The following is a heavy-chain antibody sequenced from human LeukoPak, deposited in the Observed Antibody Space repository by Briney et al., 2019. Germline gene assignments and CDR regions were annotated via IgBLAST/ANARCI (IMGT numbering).Heavy chain of an antibody. Sequence: GGSLRLSCAASGFTFSSYAMSWVRQAPGKGLEWVAFIRYDGSNKYYADSVKGRFTISRDNSKNTLYLQMNSLRAEDTAVYYCAREYLDRRNGGSYYGVGVSTRISDYWGQGTLVTVSS. CDR2: IRYDGSNK. D-gene: IGHD1-26*01. CDR1: GFTFSSYA. CDR3: AREYLDRRNGGSYYGVGVSTRISDY. V-gene: IGHV3-30*02. J-gene: IGHJ4*02.